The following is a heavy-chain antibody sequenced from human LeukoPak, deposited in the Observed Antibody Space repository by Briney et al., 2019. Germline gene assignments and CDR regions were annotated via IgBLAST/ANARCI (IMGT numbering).Heavy chain of an antibody. V-gene: IGHV4-34*01. D-gene: IGHD3-22*01. CDR1: GGSFSGYY. J-gene: IGHJ6*03. CDR2: INHSGST. CDR3: STMIPSRGWYYYYMDV. Sequence: PSETLSLTCAVYGGSFSGYYWSWIRQPPGKGLEWIGEINHSGSTNYNPSLKSRVTISVDTSKNQFSLKLSSVTAADTAVYYCSTMIPSRGWYYYYMDVWGKGTTATVSS.